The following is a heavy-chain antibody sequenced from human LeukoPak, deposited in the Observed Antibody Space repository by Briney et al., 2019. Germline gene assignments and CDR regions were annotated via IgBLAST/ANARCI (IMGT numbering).Heavy chain of an antibody. Sequence: GGSLRLSCVASGFIVSNNYMSWVRQAPGEGLEWVSGISGSGGSTHYADSVKGRFTISRDNSNNTLYLQMNRLRAEDTAVYYCARLTGYSSGNYFDYWGQGTLVTVSS. V-gene: IGHV3-23*01. CDR1: GFIVSNNY. D-gene: IGHD6-19*01. CDR3: ARLTGYSSGNYFDY. CDR2: ISGSGGST. J-gene: IGHJ4*02.